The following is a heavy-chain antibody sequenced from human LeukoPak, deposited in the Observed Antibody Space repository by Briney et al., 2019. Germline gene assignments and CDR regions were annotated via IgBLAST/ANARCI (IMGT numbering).Heavy chain of an antibody. Sequence: PGGSLRLSRAASGFTFSSYEMNWVRQAPGKGLEWVSYISSSGSAIYFADSVKGRFTISRDNAKNSLYLQMNSLRAEDTAVYYCARDSSGMLLHWGQGTLVTVSS. J-gene: IGHJ4*02. CDR1: GFTFSSYE. CDR2: ISSSGSAI. D-gene: IGHD3-22*01. CDR3: ARDSSGMLLH. V-gene: IGHV3-48*03.